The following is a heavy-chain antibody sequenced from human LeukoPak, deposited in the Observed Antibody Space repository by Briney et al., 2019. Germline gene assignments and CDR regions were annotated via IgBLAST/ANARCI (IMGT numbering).Heavy chain of an antibody. J-gene: IGHJ5*02. CDR3: ARGVRSSWNNWFDP. CDR2: IIPILDIA. CDR1: GGTFSSYA. Sequence: GASGKVSCKASGGTFSSYAISWVRQAPGQGLECMGRIIPILDIANYAQKVQGRVTITADKSTSTAYMELSSLRSEDTAVYYCARGVRSSWNNWFDPWGQGTLVTVSS. V-gene: IGHV1-69*04. D-gene: IGHD6-13*01.